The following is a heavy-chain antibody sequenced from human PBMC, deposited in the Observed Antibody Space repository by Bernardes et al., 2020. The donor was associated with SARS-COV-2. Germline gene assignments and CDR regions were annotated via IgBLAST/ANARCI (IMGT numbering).Heavy chain of an antibody. Sequence: SETLSLTCTVSGGSICSYYWAWIRHPPGKGLEWICSIYYSGSTNYNPSLKSRVTIALDRSQNHFSLNLSSVTPADTAVYYCARDWAHLVRRGFELRSRGPRGTVSS. V-gene: IGHV4-59*01. CDR3: ARDWAHLVRRGFEL. J-gene: IGHJ2*01. CDR2: IYYSGST. CDR1: GGSICSYY. D-gene: IGHD3-10*01.